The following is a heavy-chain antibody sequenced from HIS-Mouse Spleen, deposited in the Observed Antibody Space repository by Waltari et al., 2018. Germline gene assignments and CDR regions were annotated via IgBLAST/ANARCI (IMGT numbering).Heavy chain of an antibody. CDR1: GGSFSGYY. CDR3: ARVNSSFDY. J-gene: IGHJ4*02. Sequence: QVQLQQWGAGLLKPSETLSLTCAVYGGSFSGYYWSWIRQPPGKGLEWSGEINHSGSTNSNPSLKSRVTISVDTSKNQFSLKLSSVTAADTAVYYCARVNSSFDYWGQGTLVTVSS. V-gene: IGHV4-34*01. CDR2: INHSGST. D-gene: IGHD6-13*01.